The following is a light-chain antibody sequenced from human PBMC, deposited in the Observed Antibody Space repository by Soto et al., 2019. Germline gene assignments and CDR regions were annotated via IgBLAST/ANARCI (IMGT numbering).Light chain of an antibody. CDR1: QSVSSY. CDR2: DAS. CDR3: QQRSNWPVT. J-gene: IGKJ1*01. Sequence: EIVLTQSPATLSLSPGEGATLSCRASQSVSSYLAWYQQKPGQAPRLLIYDASNRATGIPARFSGSGSGTDFILIISSLEPEDFAVYYCQQRSNWPVTFGLGTKV. V-gene: IGKV3-11*01.